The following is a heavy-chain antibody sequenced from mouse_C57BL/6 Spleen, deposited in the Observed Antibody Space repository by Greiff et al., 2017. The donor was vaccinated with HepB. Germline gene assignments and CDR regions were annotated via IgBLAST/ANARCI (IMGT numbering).Heavy chain of an antibody. CDR2: IYPGSGNT. CDR3: AIYYGSSHWYFDV. V-gene: IGHV1-76*01. D-gene: IGHD1-1*01. CDR1: GYTFTDYY. J-gene: IGHJ1*03. Sequence: VQLVESGAELVRPGASVKLSCKASGYTFTDYYINWVKQRPGQGLEWIARIYPGSGNTYYNEKFKGKATLTAEKSSSTAYMQLSSLTSEDSAVYFCAIYYGSSHWYFDVWGTGTTVTVSS.